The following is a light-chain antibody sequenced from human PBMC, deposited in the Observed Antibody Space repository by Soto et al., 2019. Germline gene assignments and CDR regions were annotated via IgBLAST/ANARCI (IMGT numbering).Light chain of an antibody. CDR1: QSVNSY. Sequence: EIVLTQSPATLSLSPGERATLSCRASQSVNSYLAWYQQKPGQAPRLLIYDASNRATGIPARFSGSGSGTDLTLTISSLEPEDFAVYYCQQRSNWLFTFGPGTKVDIK. CDR3: QQRSNWLFT. V-gene: IGKV3-11*01. CDR2: DAS. J-gene: IGKJ3*01.